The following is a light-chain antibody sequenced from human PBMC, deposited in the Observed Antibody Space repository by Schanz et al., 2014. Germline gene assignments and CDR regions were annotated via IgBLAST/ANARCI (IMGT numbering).Light chain of an antibody. CDR1: SSDVGGYNY. Sequence: QSALTQPPSASGSPGQSVTISCTGTSSDVGGYNYVSWYQQHPGKAPKLMIYEVSERPSGVPDRFSGSKSGNTASLTVSGLQAEDEADYYCCSYVSSSAVLFGGGTQLTVL. CDR3: CSYVSSSAVL. V-gene: IGLV2-8*01. J-gene: IGLJ2*01. CDR2: EVS.